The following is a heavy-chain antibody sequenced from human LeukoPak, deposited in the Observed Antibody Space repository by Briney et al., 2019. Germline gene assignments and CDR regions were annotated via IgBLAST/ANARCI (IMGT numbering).Heavy chain of an antibody. D-gene: IGHD4-17*01. Sequence: PGGSLRLSCAASGFTVSSNYMSWVRQAPGKGLEWVSSISGSGGSTYYVDSVKGRFTISRDNSTNTVFLQMNSLRAEDTAIYYCAKDLFDYGNYDYFDYWGQGILVTVSS. V-gene: IGHV3-23*01. CDR3: AKDLFDYGNYDYFDY. CDR1: GFTVSSNY. J-gene: IGHJ4*02. CDR2: ISGSGGST.